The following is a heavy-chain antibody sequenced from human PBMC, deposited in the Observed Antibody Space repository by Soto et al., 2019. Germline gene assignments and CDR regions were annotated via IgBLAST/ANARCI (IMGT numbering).Heavy chain of an antibody. D-gene: IGHD4-4*01. Sequence: PSETLSLTCTVSGDSITSNSYFWAWIRQPPGKGLEWIGSIYYSGTTYYNPSLKSRVTISVDRSKNQFSLKLSSVTAADTAVYYCAGTTTAPLDYWGQGTLVTVSS. J-gene: IGHJ4*02. CDR2: IYYSGTT. CDR1: GDSITSNSYF. CDR3: AGTTTAPLDY. V-gene: IGHV4-39*01.